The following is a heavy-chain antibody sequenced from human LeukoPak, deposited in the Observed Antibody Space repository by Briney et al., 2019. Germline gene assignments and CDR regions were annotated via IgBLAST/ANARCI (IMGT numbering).Heavy chain of an antibody. CDR3: LLQMTYGELSDPDL. CDR1: GFTLSSLA. J-gene: IGHJ4*02. Sequence: GGSLRLSCAASGFTLSSLAMHWVRQAPGKGLEWVSSSGTRSGTKYYADSVMGRFTISRDSAMNSVSLQINSLRAEDTAVYYCLLQMTYGELSDPDLRGRGTLVTVSS. CDR2: SGTRSGTK. D-gene: IGHD3-16*02. V-gene: IGHV3-21*01.